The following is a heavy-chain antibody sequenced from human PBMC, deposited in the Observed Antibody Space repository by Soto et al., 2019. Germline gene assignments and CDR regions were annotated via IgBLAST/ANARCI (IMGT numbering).Heavy chain of an antibody. D-gene: IGHD5-18*01. J-gene: IGHJ4*02. CDR1: GGSISSYY. V-gene: IGHV4-59*06. Sequence: SETLSLTCTVSGGSISSYYWNWIRQPPGKGLEWIGYIYFSGSTYYNPSLKSRVTISVDTSKNQFSLKLSSVTAADTAVYYCARSPHIQLWSYPSDYWGQGTLVTVSS. CDR2: IYFSGST. CDR3: ARSPHIQLWSYPSDY.